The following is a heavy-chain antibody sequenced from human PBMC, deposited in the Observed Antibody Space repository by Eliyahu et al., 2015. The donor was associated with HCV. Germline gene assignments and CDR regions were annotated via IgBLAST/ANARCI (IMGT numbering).Heavy chain of an antibody. Sequence: QVQLVQSGAEVKKPGSSVKVSCKASGGTFSSYAISWVRQAPGQGLEWMGGIIPIFGTANYAQKFQGRVTITADEPTSTAYMELSSLRSEDTAVYYCARDRLDYGDYRYYFDYWGQGTLVTVSS. J-gene: IGHJ4*02. CDR1: GGTFSSYA. D-gene: IGHD4-17*01. CDR2: IIPIFGTA. CDR3: ARDRLDYGDYRYYFDY. V-gene: IGHV1-69*01.